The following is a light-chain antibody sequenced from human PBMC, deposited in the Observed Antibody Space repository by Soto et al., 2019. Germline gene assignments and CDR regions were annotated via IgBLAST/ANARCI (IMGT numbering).Light chain of an antibody. CDR2: EVS. CDR1: SSDVGAYNH. Sequence: SGLTQPASVSGSPGQSITISCTGTSSDVGAYNHVSWYQQHPGKAPQLIIYEVSNRPSGLSNRFSASKSGNTASLTISGLQAEYGAQYSCCSYTTRTPLVFVTGTKDPGL. V-gene: IGLV2-14*01. J-gene: IGLJ1*01. CDR3: CSYTTRTPLV.